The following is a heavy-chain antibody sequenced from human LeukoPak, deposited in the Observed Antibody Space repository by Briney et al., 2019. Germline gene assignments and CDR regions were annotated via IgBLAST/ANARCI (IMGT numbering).Heavy chain of an antibody. CDR2: INPSGGST. CDR1: GYTFTGYY. CDR3: AREYPIDAFDI. J-gene: IGHJ3*02. Sequence: ASVKVSCKASGYTFTGYYMHWVRQAPGQGLEWMGIINPSGGSTSYAQKFQGRVTMTRDTSTSTVYMELSSLRSEDTAVYYCAREYPIDAFDIWGQGTMVTVSS. V-gene: IGHV1-46*01.